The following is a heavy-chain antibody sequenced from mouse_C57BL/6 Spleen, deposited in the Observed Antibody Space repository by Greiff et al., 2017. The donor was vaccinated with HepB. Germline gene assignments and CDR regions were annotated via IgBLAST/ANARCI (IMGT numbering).Heavy chain of an antibody. J-gene: IGHJ1*03. D-gene: IGHD1-1*01. CDR3: ARRGYYGSSPWYFDV. CDR2: IYWDDDK. V-gene: IGHV8-12*01. CDR1: GFSLSTSGMG. Sequence: LKESGPGILQSSQTLSLTCSFSGFSLSTSGMGVSWIRQPSGKGLEWLAHIYWDDDKRYNPSLKSRLTISKDTSRNQVFLKITSVDTADTATYYCARRGYYGSSPWYFDVWGTGTTVTVSS.